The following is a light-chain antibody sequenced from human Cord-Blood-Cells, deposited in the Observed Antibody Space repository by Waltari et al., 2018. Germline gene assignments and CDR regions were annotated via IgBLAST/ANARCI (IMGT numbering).Light chain of an antibody. V-gene: IGLV2-14*01. J-gene: IGLJ1*01. CDR1: SSDVGGYNY. CDR3: SSYTSSYV. CDR2: EVS. Sequence: QSALTQPASVSGSPGQSITISCTGTSSDVGGYNYVSWYQQHPGKAPKLMIYEVSNRPSGVSNRFSGSKSGNMASLTISGLQAEDEADYYCSSYTSSYVFGTGTKVTVL.